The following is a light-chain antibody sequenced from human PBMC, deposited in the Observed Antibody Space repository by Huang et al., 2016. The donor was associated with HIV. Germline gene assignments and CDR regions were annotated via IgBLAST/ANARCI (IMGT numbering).Light chain of an antibody. CDR1: QSVSSSY. Sequence: EIVLTQSPGALSLSPGERAALSCRASQSVSSSYLVWFQQKPGQAPRLLIYGASSRATGIPDRFSCSGSGTDFTLTISRLEPEDFAVYYCQQYGSSPPTFGQGTRLEIK. J-gene: IGKJ5*01. V-gene: IGKV3-20*01. CDR2: GAS. CDR3: QQYGSSPPT.